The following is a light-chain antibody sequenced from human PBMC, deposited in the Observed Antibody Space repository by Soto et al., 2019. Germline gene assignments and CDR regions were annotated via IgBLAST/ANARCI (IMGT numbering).Light chain of an antibody. CDR3: QHYNNWPT. CDR2: AAS. CDR1: QGISTY. J-gene: IGKJ1*01. Sequence: IRMTQSPSSLSASTGDRVTIACRVSQGISTYLAWYQQKPGKVPKLLIYAASTLLSGVPSRFSGSGSGTDFTLTISSLQAEDFAVYYCQHYNNWPTFGLGTKVDI. V-gene: IGKV1-27*01.